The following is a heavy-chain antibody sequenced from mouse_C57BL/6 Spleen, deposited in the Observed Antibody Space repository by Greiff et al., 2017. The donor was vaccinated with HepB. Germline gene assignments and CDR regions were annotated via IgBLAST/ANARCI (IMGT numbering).Heavy chain of an antibody. CDR3: ARHGLGRAFDY. J-gene: IGHJ2*01. CDR2: ISNGGGST. V-gene: IGHV5-12*01. Sequence: EVMLVGSGGGLVQPGGSLKLSCAASGFTFSDYYMYWVRQTPEKRLEWVAYISNGGGSTYYPDTVKGRFTISRDNAKNTLYLQMSRLKSEDTAMYYCARHGLGRAFDYWGQGTTLTVSS. CDR1: GFTFSDYY. D-gene: IGHD3-3*01.